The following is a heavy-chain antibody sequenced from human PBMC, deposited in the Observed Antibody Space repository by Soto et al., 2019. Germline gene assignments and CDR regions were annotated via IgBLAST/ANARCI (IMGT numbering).Heavy chain of an antibody. J-gene: IGHJ4*02. CDR3: AREWRESSSTSCYVMFDY. V-gene: IGHV1-69*02. Sequence: QVQLVQSGAEVKKPGSSVKVSCKASGGTFSSYTISWVRQAPGQGLEWMGRIIPILGIVNYAQKFQGRVTITPDTSTSTSYMELSSLRSQDTAVYYSAREWRESSSTSCYVMFDYWGQGTLATVSS. D-gene: IGHD2-2*01. CDR2: IIPILGIV. CDR1: GGTFSSYT.